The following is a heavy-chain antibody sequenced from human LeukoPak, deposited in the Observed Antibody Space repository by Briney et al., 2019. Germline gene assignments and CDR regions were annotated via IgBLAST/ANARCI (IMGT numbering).Heavy chain of an antibody. CDR2: INHSGST. CDR3: ARGSGIAAAGTHDY. J-gene: IGHJ4*02. D-gene: IGHD6-13*01. Sequence: PSETLSLTCAVYGGSFSGYYWSWIRPPPGKGLEWIGEINHSGSTNYNPSLKSRVTISVDTSKNQFSLKLGSVTAADTAVYYCARGSGIAAAGTHDYWGQGTLVTVSS. CDR1: GGSFSGYY. V-gene: IGHV4-34*01.